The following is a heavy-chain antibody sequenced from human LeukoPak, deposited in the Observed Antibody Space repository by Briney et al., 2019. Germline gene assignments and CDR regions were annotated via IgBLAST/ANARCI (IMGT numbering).Heavy chain of an antibody. J-gene: IGHJ4*02. V-gene: IGHV3-23*01. CDR2: IRGSGGTT. CDR3: AKERDSSGYFDY. Sequence: SGGSLRHSCAASGFTFSNYAMSWVRQAPGKGLEWVSGIRGSGGTTYYADSVKGRFTISRDNSKNTLFLQMNSLRGEDTAVYYCAKERDSSGYFDYWGQGTLVTASS. D-gene: IGHD3-22*01. CDR1: GFTFSNYA.